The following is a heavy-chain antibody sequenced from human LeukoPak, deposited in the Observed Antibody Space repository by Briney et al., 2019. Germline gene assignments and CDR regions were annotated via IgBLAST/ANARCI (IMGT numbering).Heavy chain of an antibody. V-gene: IGHV4-31*03. CDR1: GGSISSGGYY. CDR2: IYYSGST. CDR3: AREGYGDYGTYYYYYGMDV. J-gene: IGHJ6*02. D-gene: IGHD4-17*01. Sequence: PSETLSLTCTVSGGSISSGGYYWSWIRQHPGKGLEWIGYIYYSGSTYYNPSLKSRVTISVDTSKNQFSLKLSSVTAADTAVYYCAREGYGDYGTYYYYYGMDVWGQGTTVTVSS.